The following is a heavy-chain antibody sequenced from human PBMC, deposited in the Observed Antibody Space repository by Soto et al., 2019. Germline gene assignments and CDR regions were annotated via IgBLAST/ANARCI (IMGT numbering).Heavy chain of an antibody. Sequence: TDTLSITFSLYRGSFSGYYCICIRPTPFNRLECLGEIDHSVSTNYNPCLKSRVTISVDTSKNQFSLKLSSVTAAEGAVYYCARGYCTNGVCSPPTPTYGMEVWGEGSAVTVS. CDR1: RGSFSGYY. J-gene: IGHJ6*02. CDR2: IDHSVST. CDR3: ARGYCTNGVCSPPTPTYGMEV. V-gene: IGHV4-34*01. D-gene: IGHD2-8*01.